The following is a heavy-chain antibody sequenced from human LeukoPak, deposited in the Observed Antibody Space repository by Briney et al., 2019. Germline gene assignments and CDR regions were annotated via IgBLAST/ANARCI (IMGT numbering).Heavy chain of an antibody. J-gene: IGHJ4*02. V-gene: IGHV4-4*07. CDR2: IYTSGST. CDR3: ARSGGGNSWVFDY. Sequence: SETLSLTCTDSGGSISSYYWSWIRQPAGEGLEWMGRIYTSGSTNYNPSLKSRVTMSVDTSKNQFSLKLSSVTAADTAVYYCARSGGGNSWVFDYWGQGTLVTVSS. CDR1: GGSISSYY. D-gene: IGHD4-23*01.